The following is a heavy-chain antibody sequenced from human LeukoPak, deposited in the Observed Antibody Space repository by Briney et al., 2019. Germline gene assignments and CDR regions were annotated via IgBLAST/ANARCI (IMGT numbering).Heavy chain of an antibody. D-gene: IGHD6-13*01. V-gene: IGHV4-59*01. Sequence: PSETLSLTCTVSGASISSYYWSWLRQPPGKGPEWIGYIYYSGNTRSTHYNPSLKSRVTISVDTSKNQFSLKLSSLTAADTAVYYCASGPYPAAGTDHQFDYWGQGTLVTVFS. J-gene: IGHJ4*02. CDR2: IYYSGNTRST. CDR3: ASGPYPAAGTDHQFDY. CDR1: GASISSYY.